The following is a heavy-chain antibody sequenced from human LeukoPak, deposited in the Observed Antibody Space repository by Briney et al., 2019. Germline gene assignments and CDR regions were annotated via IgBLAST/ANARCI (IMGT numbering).Heavy chain of an antibody. D-gene: IGHD3-10*01. V-gene: IGHV1-2*02. Sequence: GASVKVSCKASGYTFTGYYMHWVRQAPGQGLEWMGWINPNSGGTNYAQKFQGRVTMTRDTSISTAYMELSRLRSDDTAVYYCARGLITMVRGVSYYYGMDVWGQGSTVTVSS. CDR3: ARGLITMVRGVSYYYGMDV. J-gene: IGHJ6*02. CDR1: GYTFTGYY. CDR2: INPNSGGT.